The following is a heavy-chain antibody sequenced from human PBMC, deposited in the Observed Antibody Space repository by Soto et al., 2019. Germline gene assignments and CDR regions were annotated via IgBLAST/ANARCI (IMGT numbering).Heavy chain of an antibody. J-gene: IGHJ4*02. CDR3: ARPEGGYCSGGSCDRGRPFDY. Sequence: QVQLVQSGAEVKKPGSSVKVSCKASGGTFSSYAISWVRQAPGQGLEWMGGIIPIFGTANYAQKFQGRVTITADESPRTADMERRSLRSEGTAVYYCARPEGGYCSGGSCDRGRPFDYWGQGTLVTVSS. V-gene: IGHV1-69*12. CDR2: IIPIFGTA. D-gene: IGHD2-15*01. CDR1: GGTFSSYA.